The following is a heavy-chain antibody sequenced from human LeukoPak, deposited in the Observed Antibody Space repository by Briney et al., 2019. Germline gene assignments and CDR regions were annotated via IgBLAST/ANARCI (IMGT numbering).Heavy chain of an antibody. Sequence: ASVKVSCKASGYTFTGYYMHWVRQAPGQGLEWMGWINPNSGGTNYAQKFQGRVTMTRDTSISTAYMELSRLRSDDTAVYYCARERNGTYSSDYYFDYWGQGTLVTVSS. D-gene: IGHD2-15*01. CDR3: ARERNGTYSSDYYFDY. CDR2: INPNSGGT. CDR1: GYTFTGYY. J-gene: IGHJ4*02. V-gene: IGHV1-2*02.